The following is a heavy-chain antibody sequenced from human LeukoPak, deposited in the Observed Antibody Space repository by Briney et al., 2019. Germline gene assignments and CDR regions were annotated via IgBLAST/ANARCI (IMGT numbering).Heavy chain of an antibody. D-gene: IGHD4-23*01. CDR1: GGSFSGYY. CDR2: INHRGST. Sequence: SETLSLTCAVYGGSFSGYYWSWIRQPPGKGLEWIGEINHRGSTKYNSSLKSRVTISGDTSKNQFSLNLSSVTAADTAVYYCARDFGGNSLGYWGQGTLVTVSS. J-gene: IGHJ4*02. V-gene: IGHV4-34*01. CDR3: ARDFGGNSLGY.